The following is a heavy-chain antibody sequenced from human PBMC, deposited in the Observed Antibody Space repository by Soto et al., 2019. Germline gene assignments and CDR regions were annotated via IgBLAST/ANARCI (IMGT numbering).Heavy chain of an antibody. CDR1: GYTFTSYG. J-gene: IGHJ4*02. V-gene: IGHV1-18*01. Sequence: QVHLVQSGAEVKEPGASVKVSCKASGYTFTSYGISWVRQAPGQGLEWMGYIGAYNDNANYAQKFQGRVTMTTDTSTTTAYLELRSLRSDDTAVYYCARDYFSDYVFVYWGQGTRVTVSS. CDR2: IGAYNDNA. CDR3: ARDYFSDYVFVY. D-gene: IGHD4-4*01.